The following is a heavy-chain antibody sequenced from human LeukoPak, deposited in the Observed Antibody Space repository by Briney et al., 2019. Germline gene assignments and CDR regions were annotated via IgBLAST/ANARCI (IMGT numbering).Heavy chain of an antibody. CDR2: IYYSGST. V-gene: IGHV4-59*08. CDR3: ARHVSDYYDSSGKTADY. J-gene: IGHJ4*02. CDR1: DGSISSYY. D-gene: IGHD3-22*01. Sequence: PSETLSLTCTVSDGSISSYYWSWIQQPPGKGLEWIGYIYYSGSTNYNPSLKSRVTISVDTSKNQFSLKLSSVTAADTAVYYCARHVSDYYDSSGKTADYWGQGTLVTVSS.